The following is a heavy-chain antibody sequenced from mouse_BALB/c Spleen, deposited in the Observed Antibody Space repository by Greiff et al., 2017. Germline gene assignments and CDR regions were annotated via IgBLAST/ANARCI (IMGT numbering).Heavy chain of an antibody. CDR2: ISDGGSYT. V-gene: IGHV5-4*02. CDR1: GFTFSDYY. D-gene: IGHD1-1*02. CDR3: ARDRGGNYWYFDV. J-gene: IGHJ1*01. Sequence: EVQGVESGGGLVKPGGSLKLSCAASGFTFSDYYMYWVRQTPEKRLEWVATISDGGSYTYYPDSVKGRFTISRDNAKNNLYLQMSSLKSEDTAMYYCARDRGGNYWYFDVWGAGTTVTVSS.